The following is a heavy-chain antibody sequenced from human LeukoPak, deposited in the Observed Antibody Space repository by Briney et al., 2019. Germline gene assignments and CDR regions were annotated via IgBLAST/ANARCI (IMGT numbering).Heavy chain of an antibody. CDR1: GGSFSGYY. CDR3: TRRSNSQPPNY. Sequence: SGTLSLTCAVYGGSFSGYYWSWIRQPPGKGLEWIGEINHSGSTNYNPSLKSRVTISVDTSKNQFSLKLSSVTAADTAVYYCTRRSNSQPPNYWGQGTLVTVSS. CDR2: INHSGST. J-gene: IGHJ4*02. V-gene: IGHV4-34*01. D-gene: IGHD4-23*01.